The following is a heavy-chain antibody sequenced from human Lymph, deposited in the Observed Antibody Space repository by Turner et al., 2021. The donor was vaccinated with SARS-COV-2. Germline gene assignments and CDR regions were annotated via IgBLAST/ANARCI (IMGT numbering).Heavy chain of an antibody. CDR1: GFTFSSYS. Sequence: EVQLVESGGGLVKPGGSLRLSCAASGFTFSSYSMNWVRQAPGKGLEWVSSISSSSSYIYYTDSVKGRFTISRDNAKNSLFLQMNSLRAEDTAVYYCARSERCRADVWSGYYPSPLDYWGQGTLVTVSS. J-gene: IGHJ4*02. D-gene: IGHD3-3*01. V-gene: IGHV3-21*01. CDR2: ISSSSSYI. CDR3: ARSERCRADVWSGYYPSPLDY.